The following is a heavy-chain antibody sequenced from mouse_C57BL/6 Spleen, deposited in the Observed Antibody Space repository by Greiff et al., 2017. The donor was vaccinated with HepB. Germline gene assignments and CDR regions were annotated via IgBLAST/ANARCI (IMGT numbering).Heavy chain of an antibody. CDR1: GYTFTSYW. V-gene: IGHV1-52*01. Sequence: QVHVKQPGAELVRPGSSVKLSCKASGYTFTSYWMHWVKQRPIQGLEWIGNIDPSDSETHYNQKFKDKATLTVDKSSSTAYMQLSSLTSEDSAVYYCARSISYYGSSPAWFAYWGQGTLVTVSA. CDR3: ARSISYYGSSPAWFAY. J-gene: IGHJ3*01. D-gene: IGHD1-1*01. CDR2: IDPSDSET.